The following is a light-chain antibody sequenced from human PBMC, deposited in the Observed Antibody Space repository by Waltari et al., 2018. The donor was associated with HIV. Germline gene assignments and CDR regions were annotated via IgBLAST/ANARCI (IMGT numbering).Light chain of an antibody. CDR2: EVN. Sequence: QSALTQPPSASGPPGQTVTLPCTGPRSDIGRYAFVPWYQLQPDKVPKLILNEVNKRPSGIPDRFSGSKSDNTASLTVSGLQTDDEAVYYCSSYASNNTFVVFGGGTRLTVL. V-gene: IGLV2-8*01. CDR3: SSYASNNTFVV. CDR1: RSDIGRYAF. J-gene: IGLJ2*01.